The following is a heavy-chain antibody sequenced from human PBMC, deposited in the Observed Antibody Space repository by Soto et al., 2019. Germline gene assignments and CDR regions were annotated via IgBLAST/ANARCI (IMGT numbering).Heavy chain of an antibody. V-gene: IGHV3-73*02. J-gene: IGHJ6*02. CDR3: TGSYGSDHYYYYGMDV. CDR2: IRSKANSYAT. CDR1: GFTFSGSA. Sequence: EVQLVESGGGLVQPGGSLKLSCAASGFTFSGSAMHWVRQASGKGLEWVGRIRSKANSYATAYAASVKGRFTISRXDXKXXAYLQMNSLKTEDTAVYYCTGSYGSDHYYYYGMDVWGQGTTVTVSS. D-gene: IGHD3-10*01.